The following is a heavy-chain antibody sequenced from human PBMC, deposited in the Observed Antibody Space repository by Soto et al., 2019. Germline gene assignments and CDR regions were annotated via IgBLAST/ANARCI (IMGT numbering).Heavy chain of an antibody. D-gene: IGHD6-6*01. CDR2: INAGNGNT. CDR1: GYTFTSYA. CDR3: ARKYSSSHVRYYYGMDV. Sequence: ASVKVSCKASGYTFTSYAMHWVRQAPGQRLEWMGWINAGNGNTKYSQKFQGRVTITRDTSASTAYMELSSLRSEDTAVYYCARKYSSSHVRYYYGMDVWGQGTTVTVSS. J-gene: IGHJ6*02. V-gene: IGHV1-3*01.